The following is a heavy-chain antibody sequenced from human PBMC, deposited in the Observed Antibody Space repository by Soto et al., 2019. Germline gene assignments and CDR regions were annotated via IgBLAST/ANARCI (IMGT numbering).Heavy chain of an antibody. V-gene: IGHV5-10-1*01. Sequence: PGESLKISCKGSGYSFTSYWISWVRQMPGKGLEWMGRIDPSDSYTNYSPSFQGHVTISADKSISTAYLQWSSLKASDTAMYYCAGYDSSGFSPEYYYYGMDVWGQGTTVTVPS. CDR1: GYSFTSYW. J-gene: IGHJ6*02. D-gene: IGHD3-22*01. CDR2: IDPSDSYT. CDR3: AGYDSSGFSPEYYYYGMDV.